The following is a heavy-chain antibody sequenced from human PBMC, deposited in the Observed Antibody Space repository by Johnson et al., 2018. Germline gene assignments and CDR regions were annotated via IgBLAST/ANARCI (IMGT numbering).Heavy chain of an antibody. V-gene: IGHV3-30*18. CDR2: ISYDGSNK. Sequence: QVQLVESGGGVVQPGRSLRLSCAASGFTFSSYGMHWVRQAPGKGLEWVAVISYDGSNKYYADSVKGRFTISRDNSKNTLYLQMNSLRAEDTAVYYCAKDWLYSSPGDYYYMDVGGKGPAVTVSS. D-gene: IGHD6-13*01. CDR1: GFTFSSYG. CDR3: AKDWLYSSPGDYYYMDV. J-gene: IGHJ6*03.